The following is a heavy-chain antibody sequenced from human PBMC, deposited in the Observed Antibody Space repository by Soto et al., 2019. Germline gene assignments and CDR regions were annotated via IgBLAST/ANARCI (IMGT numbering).Heavy chain of an antibody. D-gene: IGHD2-2*01. V-gene: IGHV3-48*01. J-gene: IGHJ3*02. CDR2: ISSSSSTI. CDR1: GFTFSSYS. CDR3: DLVVPAAMFAFDI. Sequence: EVQLVESGGGLLQHGGSLRLSCAASGFTFSSYSMNWVRQAPGKVLEWVSYISSSSSTIYYADSVTGRFTISRDNAKNSLYLQMNILRAEDTAVYYCDLVVPAAMFAFDIWGQGTRFTVSS.